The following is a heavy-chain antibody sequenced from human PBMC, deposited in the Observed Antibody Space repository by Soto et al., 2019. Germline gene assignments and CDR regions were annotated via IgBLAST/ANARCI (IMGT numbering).Heavy chain of an antibody. D-gene: IGHD4-17*01. Sequence: QVQLVESGGGVVQPGGSLRLSCAASGFTFSSYGMHWVRQAPGKGLEWVAVISYDGSNKYYADSVKGRFTISRDNSKNTLYLQVNSLRTEDTAVYYCARDEAGTVTTVYGMDVWGQGTTVTVSS. V-gene: IGHV3-30*03. J-gene: IGHJ6*02. CDR3: ARDEAGTVTTVYGMDV. CDR2: ISYDGSNK. CDR1: GFTFSSYG.